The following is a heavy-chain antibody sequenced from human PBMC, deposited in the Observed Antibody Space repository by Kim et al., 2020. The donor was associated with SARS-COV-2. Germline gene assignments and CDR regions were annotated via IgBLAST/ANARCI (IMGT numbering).Heavy chain of an antibody. V-gene: IGHV4-39*01. CDR3: ASSIRQQLVHWFAP. Sequence: SETLSLTCTVSGGSISSSSYYWGWIRQPPGKGLEWIGSIYYSGSTYYNPSLKSRVTISVDTSKNQFSLKLSSVTAADTAVYYCASSIRQQLVHWFAPWGQGTLVTVSS. CDR2: IYYSGST. D-gene: IGHD6-13*01. CDR1: GGSISSSSYY. J-gene: IGHJ5*02.